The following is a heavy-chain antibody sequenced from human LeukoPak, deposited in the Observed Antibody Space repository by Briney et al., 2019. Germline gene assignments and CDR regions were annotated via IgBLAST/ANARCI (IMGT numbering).Heavy chain of an antibody. D-gene: IGHD2-2*01. CDR3: ARVSCTSTSCPGWIDP. CDR1: GLSMSNGGYY. Sequence: SETLSPTCTVSGLSMSNGGYYWSWIRQPPGKGLDWIGYIYYSGTTNYNPSLKSRVTISLDTSKKQLSLKLSSVTAADTAVYYCARVSCTSTSCPGWIDPWGQGTLVTVSS. CDR2: IYYSGTT. J-gene: IGHJ5*02. V-gene: IGHV4-61*08.